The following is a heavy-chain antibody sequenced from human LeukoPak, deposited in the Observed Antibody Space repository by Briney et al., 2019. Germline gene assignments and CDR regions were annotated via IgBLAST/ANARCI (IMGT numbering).Heavy chain of an antibody. CDR1: GFTFSSYG. Sequence: GGSLRLSCAASGFTFSSYGMHWVRQAPGKGLEWVSVISGSGGSTDYADSVKGRFTISRDNSKNTLYLQMSSLRAEDTALYYGAKDKQVSVAGTNYGLDVWGQGTTVTVSS. J-gene: IGHJ6*02. CDR3: AKDKQVSVAGTNYGLDV. CDR2: ISGSGGST. D-gene: IGHD6-19*01. V-gene: IGHV3-23*01.